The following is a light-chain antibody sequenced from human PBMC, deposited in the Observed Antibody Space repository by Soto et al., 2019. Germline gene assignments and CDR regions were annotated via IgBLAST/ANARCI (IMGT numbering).Light chain of an antibody. CDR2: GTS. Sequence: EIVLTQCPGTLSLSPGEAATLSCRASQTVGTNFLATYQQKSGQAPRLLMFGTSNRATDIPDRFGGSGYGTDFTLTISRLEPEDVAVYYCQHYSRTLPWTVGQGTKVDNK. V-gene: IGKV3-20*01. CDR1: QTVGTNF. CDR3: QHYSRTLPWT. J-gene: IGKJ1*01.